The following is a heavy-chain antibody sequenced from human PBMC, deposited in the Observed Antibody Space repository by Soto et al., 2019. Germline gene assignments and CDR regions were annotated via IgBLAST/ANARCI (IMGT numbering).Heavy chain of an antibody. D-gene: IGHD6-13*01. CDR2: ISGSGGST. CDR1: GFTFSGYA. V-gene: IGHV3-23*01. Sequence: GGSLRLSCAASGFTFSGYAMSWVRQSPGKGLEWASAISGSGGSTYYADSVKGRFTISRDNSKNTLYLQMNSLRAEDTAVYYCAKDSLAAAASFDYWGQGTLVTVSS. CDR3: AKDSLAAAASFDY. J-gene: IGHJ4*02.